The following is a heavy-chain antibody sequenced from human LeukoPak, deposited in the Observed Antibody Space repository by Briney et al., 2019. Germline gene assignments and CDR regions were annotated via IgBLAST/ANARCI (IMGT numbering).Heavy chain of an antibody. J-gene: IGHJ3*02. CDR1: GGSISSSSYY. Sequence: SETLSLTCTVSGGSISSSSYYWGWIRQPPGKGLEWIGSIYYSGSTYYNPSLKSRVTISVDKSKNQFSLKLSSVTAADTAVYYCAGGVELLLYAFDIWGQGTMVTVSS. CDR2: IYYSGST. V-gene: IGHV4-39*07. CDR3: AGGVELLLYAFDI. D-gene: IGHD1-26*01.